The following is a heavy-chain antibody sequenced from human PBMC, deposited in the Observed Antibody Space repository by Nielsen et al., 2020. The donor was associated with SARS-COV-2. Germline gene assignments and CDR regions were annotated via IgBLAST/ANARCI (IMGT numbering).Heavy chain of an antibody. Sequence: GESLKISCAASGFTVSSNYMSWVRQAPGKGLEWVSVIYSGGSTYYADSVKGRFTISRDNSKNTLYLQMNSLRAEDTAVYYCAKGKEVVVAATSWGQGTLVTVSS. V-gene: IGHV3-53*01. CDR3: AKGKEVVVAATS. CDR1: GFTVSSNY. CDR2: IYSGGST. J-gene: IGHJ4*02. D-gene: IGHD2-15*01.